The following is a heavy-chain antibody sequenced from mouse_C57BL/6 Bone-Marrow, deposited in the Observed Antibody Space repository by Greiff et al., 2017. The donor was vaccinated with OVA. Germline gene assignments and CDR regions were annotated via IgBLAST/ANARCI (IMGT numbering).Heavy chain of an antibody. Sequence: VKLQQPGAELVRPGTSVKLSCKASGYTFTSYWMHWVKQRPGQGLEWIGVIDPSDSYTNYNQKFKGKATLTVDTSSSTAYMQLSSLTSEDSAVYYCASLNTVDYWGQGTTLTVSS. V-gene: IGHV1-59*01. D-gene: IGHD1-1*01. J-gene: IGHJ2*01. CDR1: GYTFTSYW. CDR3: ASLNTVDY. CDR2: IDPSDSYT.